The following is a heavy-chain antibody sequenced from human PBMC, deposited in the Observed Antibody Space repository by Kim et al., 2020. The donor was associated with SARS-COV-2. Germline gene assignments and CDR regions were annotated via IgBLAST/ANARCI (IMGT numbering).Heavy chain of an antibody. CDR2: ISSSSSYI. CDR1: GFTFSSYS. CDR3: ARGTNYYDSSGYPDY. Sequence: GGSLRLSCAVSGFTFSSYSMNWVRQAPGKGLEWVSSISSSSSYIYYADSVKGRFTISRDNAKNSLYLQMNSLRAEDTAVYYCARGTNYYDSSGYPDYWGQGTLITVSS. D-gene: IGHD3-22*01. J-gene: IGHJ4*02. V-gene: IGHV3-21*01.